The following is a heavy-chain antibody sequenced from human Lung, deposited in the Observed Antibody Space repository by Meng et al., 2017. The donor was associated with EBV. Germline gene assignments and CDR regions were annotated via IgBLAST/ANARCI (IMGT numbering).Heavy chain of an antibody. Sequence: GQCPRSGPGLVEPSGTLSLTCAMSGGSISSGYWWSWVRQPPGKGLEWIAEISTGGHTSYNPSLRSRVTISVDTSKDQFSLMLNSVTAADTAVYYCARVVMVQGLAGWIDSWGQGTLVTVSS. CDR3: ARVVMVQGLAGWIDS. J-gene: IGHJ5*01. CDR1: GGSISSGYW. CDR2: ISTGGHT. V-gene: IGHV4-4*02. D-gene: IGHD3-10*01.